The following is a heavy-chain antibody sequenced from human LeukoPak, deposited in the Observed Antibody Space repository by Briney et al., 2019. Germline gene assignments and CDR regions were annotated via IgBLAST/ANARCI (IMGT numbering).Heavy chain of an antibody. V-gene: IGHV3-23*01. CDR3: AKGSSGSYGY. J-gene: IGHJ4*02. CDR2: ISGSGGST. D-gene: IGHD3-10*01. CDR1: VFTFSSYA. Sequence: GGSLRLSCAASVFTFSSYAMSWVRQAPGKGLEWVSAISGSGGSTYYADSVKGRFTISRDNSKNTLYLQRHSLRAEDTAVYYCAKGSSGSYGYWGQGTLVTVSS.